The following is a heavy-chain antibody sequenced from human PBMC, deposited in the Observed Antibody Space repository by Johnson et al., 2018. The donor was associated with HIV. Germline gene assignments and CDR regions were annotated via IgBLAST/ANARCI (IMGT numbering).Heavy chain of an antibody. CDR1: GFTFSSYG. D-gene: IGHD3-16*01. V-gene: IGHV3-30*18. CDR2: ISYDGNNT. CDR3: AKPMGGDDAFDI. J-gene: IGHJ3*02. Sequence: QVQLMESGGGVVQPGRSLRLSCAASGFTFSSYGMHWVRQAPGKGLEWVAVISYDGNNTYYADSVKGRFTISRDNSKNTLYLQMNSLRAEDTAVYYCAKPMGGDDAFDIWGQGTTVTVYS.